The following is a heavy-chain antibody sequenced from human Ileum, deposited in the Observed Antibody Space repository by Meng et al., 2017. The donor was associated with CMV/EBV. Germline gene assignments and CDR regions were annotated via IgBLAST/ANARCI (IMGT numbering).Heavy chain of an antibody. CDR3: ARAKNLKPPSQVWTYYFYGLDV. D-gene: IGHD3/OR15-3a*01. V-gene: IGHV1-2*02. CDR1: GYTFTGHY. J-gene: IGHJ6*02. CDR2: INPTSGGT. Sequence: ASVKVSCKASGYTFTGHYMHWVRQAPGQGLEWMGWINPTSGGTNYAQKFQGRVTMTRDTSISTAYMEVSRLRSDDTAVYFCARAKNLKPPSQVWTYYFYGLDVWGQGTTVTVSS.